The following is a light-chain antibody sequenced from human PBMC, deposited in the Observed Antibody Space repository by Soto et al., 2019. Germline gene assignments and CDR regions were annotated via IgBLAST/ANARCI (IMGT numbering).Light chain of an antibody. V-gene: IGKV3-11*01. CDR1: QSVTNY. Sequence: EIVLTQSPATLSLSPGERATLSCRASQSVTNYLAWYQQKAGQAPRLLIYETIHRATGIPARFSGSGSGTAFTLTISSLEPEDVAVYYCQHRSHWLITFGQGTLLEIK. CDR2: ETI. CDR3: QHRSHWLIT. J-gene: IGKJ5*01.